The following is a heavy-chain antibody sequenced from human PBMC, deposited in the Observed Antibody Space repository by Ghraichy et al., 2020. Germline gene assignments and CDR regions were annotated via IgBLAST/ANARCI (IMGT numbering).Heavy chain of an antibody. V-gene: IGHV3-7*03. Sequence: GGSLRLSCAASGFTFSSYWMTWVRQAPGKGLEWVANIKQDGSEKYYVDSVKGRFTISRDNAKNSVSLQMNSLRSEDTAVYYCARDGGIYCSGGGCYVGGPDYWGQGTLVTVSS. CDR2: IKQDGSEK. CDR3: ARDGGIYCSGGGCYVGGPDY. CDR1: GFTFSSYW. J-gene: IGHJ4*02. D-gene: IGHD2-15*01.